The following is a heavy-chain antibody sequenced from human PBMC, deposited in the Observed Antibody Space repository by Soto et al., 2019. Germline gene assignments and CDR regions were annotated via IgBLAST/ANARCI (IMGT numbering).Heavy chain of an antibody. D-gene: IGHD2-21*02. CDR3: ARDGNCGGDCYHAS. J-gene: IGHJ5*02. CDR2: IIPIFGTA. CDR1: GGTFSSYA. V-gene: IGHV1-69*13. Sequence: SSVKVSCKASGGTFSSYAISWVRQAPGQGLEWMGGIIPIFGTANYAQKFQGRVTITADESTSTAYMELSSLRSEDTAVYYCARDGNCGGDCYHASWGQGSLVTV.